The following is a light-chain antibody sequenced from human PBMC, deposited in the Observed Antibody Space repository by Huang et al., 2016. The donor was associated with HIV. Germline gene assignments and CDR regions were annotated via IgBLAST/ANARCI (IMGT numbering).Light chain of an antibody. CDR3: QQRSNWPPTYT. Sequence: EIVLTQSPATLSLSPGERATLSCRASHSFSNYLDWFQQKPGQAPRLLIYDSSNSATDISARLSGSGSGTDFTLTIKSLEPEESAIYYCQQRSNWPPTYTFDQETKLEIK. V-gene: IGKV3-11*01. J-gene: IGKJ2*01. CDR1: HSFSNY. CDR2: DSS.